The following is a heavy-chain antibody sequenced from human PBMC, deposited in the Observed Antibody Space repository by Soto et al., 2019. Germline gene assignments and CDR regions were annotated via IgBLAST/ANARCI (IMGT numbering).Heavy chain of an antibody. Sequence: QVQLVQSGAEVKKPGSSVKVSCKASGGTFSSYTISWVRQAPGQGLEWMGRIIPILGIANYAQKFQGRVTITADKSTSTAYMELSSLRSEDTAVYYCARGGYDSSGYYPEYWGQGTLVTVSS. CDR2: IIPILGIA. CDR1: GGTFSSYT. CDR3: ARGGYDSSGYYPEY. D-gene: IGHD3-22*01. J-gene: IGHJ4*02. V-gene: IGHV1-69*02.